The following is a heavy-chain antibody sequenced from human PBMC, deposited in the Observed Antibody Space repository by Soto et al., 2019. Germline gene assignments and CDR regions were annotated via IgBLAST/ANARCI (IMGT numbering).Heavy chain of an antibody. D-gene: IGHD6-19*01. V-gene: IGHV4-61*01. Sequence: SETLSLTCTVSGGSVSSGSYYWSWIRQPPGKGLEWIGYIYYSGSTNYNPSLKSRVTISVDTSKNQFSLKLSSVTAADTAVYYCARCAERNSSGWYFYFDYWGQGTLVTVSS. CDR1: GGSVSSGSYY. J-gene: IGHJ4*02. CDR2: IYYSGST. CDR3: ARCAERNSSGWYFYFDY.